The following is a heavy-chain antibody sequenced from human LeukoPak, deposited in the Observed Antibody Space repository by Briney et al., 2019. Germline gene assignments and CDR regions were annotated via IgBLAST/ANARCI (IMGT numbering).Heavy chain of an antibody. CDR2: ISGSGGST. V-gene: IGHV3-23*01. D-gene: IGHD5-12*01. J-gene: IGHJ4*02. CDR1: GFTFSSYA. CDR3: AISVSRLNSGYGGAY. Sequence: GGSLRLSCAASGFTFSSYAMSWVRQAPGKGLEWVSAISGSGGSTYYADSVKGRFTISRDNSKNMLYLQMNSLRAEDTAVYYCAISVSRLNSGYGGAYWGQGTLVTVSS.